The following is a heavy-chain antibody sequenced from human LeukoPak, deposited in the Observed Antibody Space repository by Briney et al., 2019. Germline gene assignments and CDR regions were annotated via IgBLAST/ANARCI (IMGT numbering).Heavy chain of an antibody. CDR2: ISAYNGNT. J-gene: IGHJ4*02. CDR1: GYTFTSYG. Sequence: RASVKVSCKASGYTFTSYGISWVRPAPGQGLEWMGWISAYNGNTNYAQKLQGRVTMTTDTSTSTAYMELRSLRSDDTAVYYCARVVRTNYYDSSGYYYWGQGTLVTVSS. CDR3: ARVVRTNYYDSSGYYY. V-gene: IGHV1-18*01. D-gene: IGHD3-22*01.